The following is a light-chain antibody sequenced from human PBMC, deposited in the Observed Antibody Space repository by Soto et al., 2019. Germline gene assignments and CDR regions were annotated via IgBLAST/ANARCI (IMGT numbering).Light chain of an antibody. J-gene: IGKJ1*01. CDR2: KAS. V-gene: IGKV1-5*03. Sequence: DIQMTQSPSTLSGSVGDRVTITCQASQTISSWLAWYQQKPGKAPKLLIYKASTLKSGVPSRFSGSGSGTEFTLSISSLQPDDFATYYCQQYNSYSPRTFGQGTKVDIK. CDR3: QQYNSYSPRT. CDR1: QTISSW.